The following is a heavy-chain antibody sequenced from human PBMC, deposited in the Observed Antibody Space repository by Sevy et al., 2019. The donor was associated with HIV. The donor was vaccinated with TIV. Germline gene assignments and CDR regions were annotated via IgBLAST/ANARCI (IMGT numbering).Heavy chain of an antibody. Sequence: GGSLRLSCAASGFSFSRYWMSWVRQAPGKGLEWVANIKKDGSEKYYVDSVRGRFTIFRDNAKNSLYLQMNSLRAEDTAVYYCARDCSSTSCLWGMDVWGQGTTVTVSS. V-gene: IGHV3-7*03. CDR3: ARDCSSTSCLWGMDV. J-gene: IGHJ6*02. CDR1: GFSFSRYW. CDR2: IKKDGSEK. D-gene: IGHD2-2*01.